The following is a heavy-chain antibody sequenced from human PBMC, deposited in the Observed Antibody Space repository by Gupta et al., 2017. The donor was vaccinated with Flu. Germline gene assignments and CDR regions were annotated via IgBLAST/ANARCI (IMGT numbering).Heavy chain of an antibody. J-gene: IGHJ6*02. V-gene: IGHV2-26*01. Sequence: QVTLKESGPVLLKPTEPLTLTCTVSAFSLTNARMGVSWVRQPPGKALEWLAHMLANDEKSYSTSLRSRLTISKDTSKSQVVLTLSNMTPGDTGTYFCARRDDFGDYYYSPTLDVGGQGTTVAVSS. CDR3: ARRDDFGDYYYSPTLDV. CDR1: AFSLTNARMG. CDR2: MLANDEK. D-gene: IGHD2-21*01.